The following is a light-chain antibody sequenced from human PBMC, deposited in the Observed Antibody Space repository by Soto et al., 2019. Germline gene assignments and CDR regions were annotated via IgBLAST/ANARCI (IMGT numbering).Light chain of an antibody. Sequence: EIVMTQSPATLSVSPGERATLSCRASQSVSSNLAWYQQKPGQAPRLLIYGASTRATGIPARFSGSGSGTDVTLTISSLQSEDFAVYYCQQYNNWPYTFGQGTELEIK. CDR1: QSVSSN. V-gene: IGKV3-15*01. J-gene: IGKJ2*01. CDR2: GAS. CDR3: QQYNNWPYT.